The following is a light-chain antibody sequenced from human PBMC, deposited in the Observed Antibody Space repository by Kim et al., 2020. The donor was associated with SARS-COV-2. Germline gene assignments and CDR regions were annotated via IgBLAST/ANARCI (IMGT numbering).Light chain of an antibody. CDR3: QQYNKWPPGT. V-gene: IGKV3-15*01. CDR2: GAS. CDR1: QSLSRN. Sequence: SPGERATLSCRASQSLSRNLAWYQQKPGQAPRLLIYGASTRATGIPARFSGSGSGTEFTLTISTLQSEDFAVYYCQQYNKWPPGTFGQGTKVEIK. J-gene: IGKJ1*01.